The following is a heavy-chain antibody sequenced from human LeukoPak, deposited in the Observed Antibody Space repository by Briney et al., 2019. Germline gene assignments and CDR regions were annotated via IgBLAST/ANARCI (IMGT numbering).Heavy chain of an antibody. CDR2: IYYSGST. D-gene: IGHD6-13*01. Sequence: PSETLSLTCTVSGGSISSYYWSWIRQPPGKGLEWIGYIYYSGSTNYNPSLKSRVTISVDTSKNQFSLKLSSVTAADTAVYYCARDPSSSWFLLVWGQGTLVTVSS. V-gene: IGHV4-59*01. J-gene: IGHJ4*02. CDR3: ARDPSSSWFLLV. CDR1: GGSISSYY.